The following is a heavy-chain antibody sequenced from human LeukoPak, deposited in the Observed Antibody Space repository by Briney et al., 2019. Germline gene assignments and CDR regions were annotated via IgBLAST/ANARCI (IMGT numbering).Heavy chain of an antibody. CDR2: IWYDGSNK. CDR3: ARETTAHPGSFDY. CDR1: GFTFSSYG. D-gene: IGHD1-14*01. Sequence: GGSLRLSCAASGFTFSSYGTHWVRQAPGKGLEWVAVIWYDGSNKYYADSVKGRFTISRDNSKNTLYLQMNSLRAEDTAVYYCARETTAHPGSFDYWGQGTLVTVSS. J-gene: IGHJ4*02. V-gene: IGHV3-33*01.